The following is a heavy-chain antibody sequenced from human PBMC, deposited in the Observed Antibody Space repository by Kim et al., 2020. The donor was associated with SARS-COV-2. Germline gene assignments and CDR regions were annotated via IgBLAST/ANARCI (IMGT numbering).Heavy chain of an antibody. CDR1: GGSISRDY. CDR3: SSGSGSYYYVF. D-gene: IGHD3-10*01. V-gene: IGHV4-59*01. Sequence: SETLSLTCSVSGGSISRDYWSWIRQPPGKGLEWIGYFHYSDNTKYNPSLKGRVTISLDASKRQFSLMLSSVTAADTGVFYCSSGSGSYYYVFWGQGNLVT. J-gene: IGHJ4*02. CDR2: FHYSDNT.